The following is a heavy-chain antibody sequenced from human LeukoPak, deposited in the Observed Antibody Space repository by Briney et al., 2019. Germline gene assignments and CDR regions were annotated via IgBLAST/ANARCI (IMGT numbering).Heavy chain of an antibody. CDR3: ARDRGGTTVRPQVWFDP. J-gene: IGHJ5*02. CDR1: GYTFTSYY. Sequence: ASVKVSCKASGYTFTSYYMHWVRQAPGQGLEWMGWINPNSGGTNYAQKFQGRVTITADKSTSTAYMELRSLRSDDTAVYYCARDRGGTTVRPQVWFDPWGQGTLVTVSS. CDR2: INPNSGGT. D-gene: IGHD3-10*01. V-gene: IGHV1-2*02.